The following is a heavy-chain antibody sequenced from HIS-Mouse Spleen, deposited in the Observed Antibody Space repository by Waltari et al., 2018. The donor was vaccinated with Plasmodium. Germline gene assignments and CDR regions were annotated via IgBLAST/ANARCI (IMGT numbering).Heavy chain of an antibody. CDR3: ASSWYWYFDL. Sequence: EVQLVESGGGLVQPGGSLSLSCAASGFTFSTYWMSWVGRAPGKGLEWVANIKQDGSEKYYVDSVKGRFTISRDNAKNSLYLQMNSLRAEDTAVYYCASSWYWYFDLWGRGTLVTVSS. CDR2: IKQDGSEK. J-gene: IGHJ2*01. CDR1: GFTFSTYW. V-gene: IGHV3-7*01. D-gene: IGHD6-13*01.